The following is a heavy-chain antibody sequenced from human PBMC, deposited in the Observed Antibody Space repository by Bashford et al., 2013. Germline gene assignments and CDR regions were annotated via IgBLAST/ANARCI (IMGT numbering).Heavy chain of an antibody. CDR3: ARDVLLGTGTVGFDS. CDR1: GGSFGRYY. D-gene: IGHD3-10*01. J-gene: IGHJ4*02. Sequence: TLSLTCSVSGGSFGRYYWNWIRQSPGRDWSGLVISMTVEITKYNPTLESRVTISLDTSNNQFFLRLISVTAADTAVYYCARDVLLGTGTVGFDSWGQGTLVTVSS. CDR2: SMTVEIT. V-gene: IGHV4-59*01.